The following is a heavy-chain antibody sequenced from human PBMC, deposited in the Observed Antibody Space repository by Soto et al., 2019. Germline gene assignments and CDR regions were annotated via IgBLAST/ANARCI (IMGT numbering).Heavy chain of an antibody. CDR2: IYYTGGT. CDR3: SGELGSPGLFDY. CDR1: GCSLRSYD. D-gene: IGHD3-16*01. J-gene: IGHJ4*02. Sequence: WGTLTLTCGVSGCSLRSYDWSWIRLPPGKRLEWIGSIYYTGGTNYNPSLGSRVTMSIGMYNKQLSLQLTSVPAADTAVEYCSGELGSPGLFDYWGQGTLVTVSS. V-gene: IGHV4-59*01.